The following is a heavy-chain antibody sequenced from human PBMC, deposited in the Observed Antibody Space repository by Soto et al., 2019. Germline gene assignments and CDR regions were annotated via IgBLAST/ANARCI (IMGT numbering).Heavy chain of an antibody. J-gene: IGHJ6*02. CDR3: ARQGRGMDV. D-gene: IGHD2-15*01. Sequence: QLQLQESGPGLVKPSETLSLTCTVSGGSISSSSYYWGWIRQPPGKGLEWIGSIYYSGSTYYNPYLKSRVTQSVDTSKNQCSLKLSSVTAADTAVYYGARQGRGMDVWGQGTTVTVSS. CDR1: GGSISSSSYY. V-gene: IGHV4-39*01. CDR2: IYYSGST.